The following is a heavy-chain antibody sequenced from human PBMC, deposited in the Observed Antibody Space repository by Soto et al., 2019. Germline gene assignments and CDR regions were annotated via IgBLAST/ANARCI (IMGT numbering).Heavy chain of an antibody. D-gene: IGHD3-10*01. J-gene: IGHJ6*02. V-gene: IGHV1-69*01. CDR3: AGPKVWFGELSPRMDV. CDR1: GGTFSSYA. CDR2: IIPIFGTA. Sequence: QVQLVQSGAEVKKPGSSVKVSCKASGGTFSSYAISWVRQAPGQGLEWMGGIIPIFGTANYAQKFQGRVTITADESTSTAYMELSSLRSENTAVYYCAGPKVWFGELSPRMDVWGQGTTVTVSS.